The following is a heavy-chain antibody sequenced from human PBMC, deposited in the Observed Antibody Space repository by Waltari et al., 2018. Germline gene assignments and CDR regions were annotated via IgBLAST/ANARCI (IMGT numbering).Heavy chain of an antibody. CDR1: GYSISSGYY. Sequence: QVQLQESGPGLVKPSETLSLTCAVSGYSISSGYYWGWIRQPPGKGLEWIGSIYHSGSTYYNPSLESRVTISVDTSKNQFSLKLSSVTAADTAVYYCAAPAPGIAVGVYFDYWGQGTLVTVSS. V-gene: IGHV4-38-2*01. CDR2: IYHSGST. D-gene: IGHD6-19*01. CDR3: AAPAPGIAVGVYFDY. J-gene: IGHJ4*02.